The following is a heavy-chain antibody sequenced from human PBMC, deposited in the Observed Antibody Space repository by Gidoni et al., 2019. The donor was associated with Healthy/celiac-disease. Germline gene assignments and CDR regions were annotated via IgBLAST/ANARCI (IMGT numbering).Heavy chain of an antibody. J-gene: IGHJ6*02. D-gene: IGHD3-22*01. CDR1: GGTFSSYA. CDR2: IIPIFGTA. V-gene: IGHV1-69*01. Sequence: QVQLVQSGAEVKKPGSSVKVSCKASGGTFSSYAISWVRQAPGQGLEWMGGIIPIFGTANYAQKFQGRVTITADESTSTAYMELSSLRSEDTAVYYCARDFYDSSGSGHYYYGMDVWGQGTTVTVSS. CDR3: ARDFYDSSGSGHYYYGMDV.